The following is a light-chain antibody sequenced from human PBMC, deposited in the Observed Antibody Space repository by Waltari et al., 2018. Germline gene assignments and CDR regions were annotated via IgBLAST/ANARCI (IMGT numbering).Light chain of an antibody. J-gene: IGKJ1*01. V-gene: IGKV3-20*01. Sequence: IVLTQSPGTLSLSPGASATLPCRASQSVSSSYLAWYQQKPGQAPRVLIHGASNRATGIPDRFSGSGSGTDFTLTISRLEPEDFAVYYCQQYGSSPWTFGQGTKVEIK. CDR2: GAS. CDR3: QQYGSSPWT. CDR1: QSVSSSY.